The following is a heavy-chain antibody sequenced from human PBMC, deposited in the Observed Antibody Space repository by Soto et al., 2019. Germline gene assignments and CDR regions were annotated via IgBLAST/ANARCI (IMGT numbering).Heavy chain of an antibody. Sequence: SETLSLTCAVYGGSFIGYYWSWIRQPPGKGLEWIGEINHSGSTNYNPSLKSRVTISVDTSKNQFSLKLSSVTAADTAVYYCAREMGDTDYWGQGTLVTVSS. V-gene: IGHV4-34*01. CDR2: INHSGST. D-gene: IGHD2-21*02. CDR1: GGSFIGYY. CDR3: AREMGDTDY. J-gene: IGHJ4*02.